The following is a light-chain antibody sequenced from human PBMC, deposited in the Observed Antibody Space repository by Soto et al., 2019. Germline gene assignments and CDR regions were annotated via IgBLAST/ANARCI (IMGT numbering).Light chain of an antibody. Sequence: DIQMTQSPSTLSASIGDRVTITCRASQSISSWLAWYQQKAGKAPKLLIYRASSLESGVPSRFRGSGSGTEFTLTISSLQPDDFATYYCQQYDTYSTFGPGTIVDIK. CDR3: QQYDTYST. CDR2: RAS. V-gene: IGKV1-5*03. J-gene: IGKJ3*01. CDR1: QSISSW.